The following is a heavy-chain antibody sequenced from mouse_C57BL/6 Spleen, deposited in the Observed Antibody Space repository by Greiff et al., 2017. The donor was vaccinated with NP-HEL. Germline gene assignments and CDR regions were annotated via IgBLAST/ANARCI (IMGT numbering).Heavy chain of an antibody. J-gene: IGHJ3*01. CDR3: ARGYDYDPFAY. CDR2: ISYDGSN. CDR1: GYSITSGYY. V-gene: IGHV3-6*01. Sequence: EVQVVESGPGLVKPSQSLSLTCSVTGYSITSGYYWNWIRQFPGNKLEWMGYISYDGSNNYNPSLKNRISITRDTSKNQFFLKLKSVTTEDTATYYCARGYDYDPFAYWGQGTLVTVSA. D-gene: IGHD2-4*01.